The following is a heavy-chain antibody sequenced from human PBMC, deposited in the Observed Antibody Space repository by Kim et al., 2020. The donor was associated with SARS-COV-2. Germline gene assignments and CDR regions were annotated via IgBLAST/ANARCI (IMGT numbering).Heavy chain of an antibody. CDR2: IYYSGST. CDR1: GGSISSYY. D-gene: IGHD1-26*01. V-gene: IGHV4-59*01. J-gene: IGHJ4*02. CDR3: AREGVIVGATSAFDY. Sequence: SETLSLTCTVSGGSISSYYWSWIRQPPGKGLEWIGYIYYSGSTNYNPSLKSRVTISVDTSKNQFSLKLSSVTAADTAVYYCAREGVIVGATSAFDYWGQGTLVTVSS.